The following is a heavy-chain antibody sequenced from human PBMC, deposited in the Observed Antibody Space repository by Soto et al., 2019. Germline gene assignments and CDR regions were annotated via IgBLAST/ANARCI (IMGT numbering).Heavy chain of an antibody. Sequence: PSQTLSLTCVISGDSVSSNSAAWNWIRQSPSRGLEWLGRTYYRSKWYNDYAVSVKSRITINPDTSKNQFSLQLNSVTPEDTAVYYCAGEVKQWPVREDWFDPWGQGTLVTVSS. J-gene: IGHJ5*02. CDR1: GDSVSSNSAA. CDR3: AGEVKQWPVREDWFDP. CDR2: TYYRSKWYN. D-gene: IGHD6-19*01. V-gene: IGHV6-1*01.